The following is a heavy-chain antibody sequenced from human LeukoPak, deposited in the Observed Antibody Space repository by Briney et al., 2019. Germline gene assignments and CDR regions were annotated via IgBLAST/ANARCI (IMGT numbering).Heavy chain of an antibody. D-gene: IGHD3-10*01. CDR2: IIPILGIA. V-gene: IGHV1-69*04. J-gene: IGHJ4*02. CDR1: GGTFSSYA. Sequence: ASVKVSCKASGGTFSSYAISWVRQAPGQGLEWMGRIIPILGIANYAQKFQGRVTITADKSTSTAYMELSSLRSEDTAVYYCARATLRNYYGSGRYYKEADYWGQGTLVTVSS. CDR3: ARATLRNYYGSGRYYKEADY.